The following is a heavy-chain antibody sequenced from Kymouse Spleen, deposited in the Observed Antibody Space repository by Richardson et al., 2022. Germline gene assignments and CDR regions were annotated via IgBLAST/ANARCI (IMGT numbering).Heavy chain of an antibody. J-gene: IGHJ6*02. CDR2: IYYSGST. D-gene: IGHD3-3*01. CDR3: ARDYDFWSGYYIPHYYYYGMDV. V-gene: IGHV4-39*01. Sequence: QLQLQESGPGLVKPSETLSLTCTVSGGSISSSSYYWGWIRQPPGKGLEWIGSIYYSGSTYYNPSLKSRVTISVDTSKNQFSLKLSSVTAADTAVYYCARDYDFWSGYYIPHYYYYGMDVWGQGTTVTVSS. CDR1: GGSISSSSYY.